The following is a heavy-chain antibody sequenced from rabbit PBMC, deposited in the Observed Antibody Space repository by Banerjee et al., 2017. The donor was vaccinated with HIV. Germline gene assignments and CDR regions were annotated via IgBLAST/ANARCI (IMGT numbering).Heavy chain of an antibody. J-gene: IGHJ6*01. CDR3: AREFLYDDWVGGMDL. V-gene: IGHV1S40*01. Sequence: QSLEESGGDLVKPGASLTLTCTASGFDFSSGYDMCWVRQAPGKGLEWIACIDTGTYYATWAKGRFTISKTSSTTVTLQMTSLTAADTAPYFCAREFLYDDWVGGMDLWGPGTLVTVS. D-gene: IGHD2-1*01. CDR1: GFDFSSGYD. CDR2: IDTGT.